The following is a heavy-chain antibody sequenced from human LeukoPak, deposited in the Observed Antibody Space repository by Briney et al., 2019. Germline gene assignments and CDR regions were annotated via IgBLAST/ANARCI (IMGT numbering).Heavy chain of an antibody. CDR1: GFSFSAYG. J-gene: IGHJ4*02. CDR3: ARSRSSSLIDY. CDR2: IWYDGSSK. Sequence: PGGSLRLSCAASGFSFSAYGVHWVRQAPGKGLEWVAVIWYDGSSKDYADSVKGRFTFSRDNSKNTLYLQMNSLTVEDTAVYYCARSRSSSLIDYWGQGTLVTVSS. D-gene: IGHD6-13*01. V-gene: IGHV3-33*01.